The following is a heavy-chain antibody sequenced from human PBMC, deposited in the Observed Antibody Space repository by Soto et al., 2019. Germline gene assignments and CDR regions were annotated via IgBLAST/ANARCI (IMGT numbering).Heavy chain of an antibody. D-gene: IGHD3-22*01. Sequence: SETLSLTCTVSGGSISSGGYYWSWIRQHPGKGLEWIGYIYYSGSTYYNPSLKSRVTISVDTSKNQFSLKLSSVTAADTAVYYCARGVYYYDSSDAFDIWGQGTMVTV. CDR2: IYYSGST. J-gene: IGHJ3*02. V-gene: IGHV4-31*03. CDR1: GGSISSGGYY. CDR3: ARGVYYYDSSDAFDI.